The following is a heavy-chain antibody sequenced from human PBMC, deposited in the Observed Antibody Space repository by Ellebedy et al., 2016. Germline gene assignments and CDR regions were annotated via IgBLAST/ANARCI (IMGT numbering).Heavy chain of an antibody. D-gene: IGHD3-9*01. CDR3: AHSLFYDILTGIPYWYFDL. V-gene: IGHV2-26*01. CDR1: GFSLSNARMG. Sequence: SGPTLVKPTETLTLTCTVSGFSLSNARMGVSWIRQPPGKALEWLAHIFSNDEKSYSTSLKSRLTISKDTSKSQVVLTMTNMDPVDTATYYCAHSLFYDILTGIPYWYFDLWGRGTLVTVSS. CDR2: IFSNDEK. J-gene: IGHJ2*01.